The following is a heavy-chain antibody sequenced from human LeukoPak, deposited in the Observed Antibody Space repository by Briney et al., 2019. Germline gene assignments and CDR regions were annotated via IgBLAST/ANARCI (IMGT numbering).Heavy chain of an antibody. CDR3: ARRMKLAAKGDAFDI. CDR2: IYYSGST. D-gene: IGHD2-15*01. CDR1: GDSLKSDY. J-gene: IGHJ3*02. V-gene: IGHV4-59*08. Sequence: SETMSLTCTVYGDSLKSDYWNWIRQPPGKGMEWIGFIYYSGSTNYNPSLKSRVTISVDTSRNQFSLKLNSVTAADTAVYYCARRMKLAAKGDAFDIWGQGTMVTVSS.